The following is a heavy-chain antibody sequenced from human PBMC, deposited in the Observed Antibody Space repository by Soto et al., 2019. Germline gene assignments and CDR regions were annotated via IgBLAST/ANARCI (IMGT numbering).Heavy chain of an antibody. D-gene: IGHD6-13*01. CDR2: INPNSGGT. CDR1: GYTFTSYD. V-gene: IGHV1-2*04. Sequence: GASVKVSCKASGYTFTSYDINWVRQATGQGLEWMGWINPNSGGTNYAQKFQGWVTMTRDTSISTAYMELSRLRSDDTAVYYCAVDFIAAAGTFAFDYWGQGTLVTVSS. CDR3: AVDFIAAAGTFAFDY. J-gene: IGHJ4*02.